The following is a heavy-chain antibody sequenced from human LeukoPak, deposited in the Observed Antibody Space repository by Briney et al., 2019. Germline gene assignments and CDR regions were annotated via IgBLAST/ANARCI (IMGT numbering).Heavy chain of an antibody. D-gene: IGHD1-1*01. CDR2: INPNSGGT. Sequence: ASEKVSCKASGYTFTGYYMHWVRQAPGQGLEWMGWINPNSGGTNYAQKFQGRVTMTRDTSISTAYMELSRLRSDDTAVYYCARDQLNLWRGTTGTTSSWVWFDPWGQGTLVTVSS. CDR1: GYTFTGYY. V-gene: IGHV1-2*02. J-gene: IGHJ5*02. CDR3: ARDQLNLWRGTTGTTSSWVWFDP.